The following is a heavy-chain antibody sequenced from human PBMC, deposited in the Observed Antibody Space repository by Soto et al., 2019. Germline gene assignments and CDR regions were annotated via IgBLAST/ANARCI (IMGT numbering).Heavy chain of an antibody. V-gene: IGHV1-46*01. CDR2: IKPTGDSP. D-gene: IGHD3-22*01. CDR3: ARDGKYDSSGYYYAH. Sequence: ASVKISCKASGYTFTTYYLHWVRQAPGHGLEWMGIIKPTGDSPRYAQKFQGRVTMTRETSTNTVYMELSSRRSEDTAIYYCARDGKYDSSGYYYAHWGQGTLVTVSS. J-gene: IGHJ4*02. CDR1: GYTFTTYY.